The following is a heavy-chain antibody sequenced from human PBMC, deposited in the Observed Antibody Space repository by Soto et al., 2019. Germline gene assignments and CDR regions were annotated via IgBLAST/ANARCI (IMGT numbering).Heavy chain of an antibody. CDR2: ISWNSGSA. J-gene: IGHJ4*02. Sequence: EVQLVESGGGLVQPGRSLRLSCAASGFTFDDYAMHWVRQAPGKGLEWVSGISWNSGSADYADSVKGRFTISRDNAKNSLYLQMNSLRAEDTALYYCAKDSGQSSYSYGSFDYWGQGTLVTVSS. CDR1: GFTFDDYA. D-gene: IGHD5-18*01. CDR3: AKDSGQSSYSYGSFDY. V-gene: IGHV3-9*01.